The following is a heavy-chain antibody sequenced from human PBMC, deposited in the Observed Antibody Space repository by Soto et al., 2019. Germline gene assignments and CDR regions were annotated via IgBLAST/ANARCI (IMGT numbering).Heavy chain of an antibody. CDR1: GYTFTRYA. Sequence: QVQLLQSGAEVKRPGASVKVSCKASGYTFTRYAMHWVRQAPGQTLEWMGWINAGNGYTRYSQKFQGRVTMTRDTSATTAYLEVNSLGSEDTAVYYCARNYGHTSNLDDWGQGPLVTVSS. D-gene: IGHD4-17*01. V-gene: IGHV1-3*01. CDR3: ARNYGHTSNLDD. J-gene: IGHJ4*02. CDR2: INAGNGYT.